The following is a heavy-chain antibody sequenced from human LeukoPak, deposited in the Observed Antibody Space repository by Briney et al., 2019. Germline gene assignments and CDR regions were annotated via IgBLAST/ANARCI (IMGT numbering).Heavy chain of an antibody. Sequence: ASVKVSCKASGYTFTSYDINWVRQATGQGLEWMGWMNPNSGNTGYAQKFQGRVTMTRNTSISTAYMELSSLRSEDTAVYYCARGCYTMVRGVNYFDYWGQGTLVTASS. V-gene: IGHV1-8*01. CDR3: ARGCYTMVRGVNYFDY. CDR1: GYTFTSYD. D-gene: IGHD3-10*01. CDR2: MNPNSGNT. J-gene: IGHJ4*02.